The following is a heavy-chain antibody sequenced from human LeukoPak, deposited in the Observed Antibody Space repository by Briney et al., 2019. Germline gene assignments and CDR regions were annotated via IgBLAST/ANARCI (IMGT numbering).Heavy chain of an antibody. V-gene: IGHV3-23*01. CDR3: AKGGARPKITMVRGAKDYYYGMDV. D-gene: IGHD3-10*01. CDR1: GFTFSSYA. CDR2: ISGSGGNT. Sequence: GGSLRLSCAASGFTFSSYAMSWVRQAPGEGLEWASAISGSGGNTDYAVCVEGRCTISRDNSKNTLYLQMTSLRAEDTAVYYCAKGGARPKITMVRGAKDYYYGMDVWGKGTTVTVSS. J-gene: IGHJ6*04.